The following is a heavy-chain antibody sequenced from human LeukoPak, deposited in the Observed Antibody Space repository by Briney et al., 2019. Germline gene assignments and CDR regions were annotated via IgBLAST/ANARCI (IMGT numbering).Heavy chain of an antibody. CDR1: GFTFDDYA. D-gene: IGHD4-17*01. CDR2: ISWNSGSI. V-gene: IGHV3-9*01. J-gene: IGHJ4*02. Sequence: GGSLRLSCAASGFTFDDYAMHWVRQAPGKGLEWVSGISWNSGSIGYADSVKGRFTISRDNAKNSLYLQMNSLRAEDTALYYCAKDASDYGDYVNHFDYWGQGTLVTVSP. CDR3: AKDASDYGDYVNHFDY.